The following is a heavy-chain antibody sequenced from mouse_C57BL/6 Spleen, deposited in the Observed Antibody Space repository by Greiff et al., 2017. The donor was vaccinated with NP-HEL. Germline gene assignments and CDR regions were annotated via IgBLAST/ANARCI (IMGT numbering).Heavy chain of an antibody. J-gene: IGHJ1*03. CDR3: ARRGYYGSSTWYFDV. Sequence: QVQLQQPGAELVKPGASVKLSCKASGYTFTSYWMQWVKQRPGQGLEWIGEIDPSDSYTNYNQKFKGKATMTVDTSSNTAYMQLSSLTSEDSAVYYCARRGYYGSSTWYFDVWGTGTTVTVSS. CDR1: GYTFTSYW. D-gene: IGHD1-1*01. V-gene: IGHV1-50*01. CDR2: IDPSDSYT.